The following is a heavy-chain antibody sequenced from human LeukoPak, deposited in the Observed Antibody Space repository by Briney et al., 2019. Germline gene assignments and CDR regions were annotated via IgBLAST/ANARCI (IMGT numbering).Heavy chain of an antibody. D-gene: IGHD3-22*01. CDR3: ARRSYYYESSGYFDDAFDI. V-gene: IGHV4-39*07. CDR2: IYYSGST. CDR1: GGSISSSSYY. J-gene: IGHJ3*02. Sequence: SETLSLTCTVSGGSISSSSYYWGWIRQPPGKGLEWIGSIYYSGSTYYNPSLKSRVTISVDTSKNQFFLKLSSVTAADTAVYYCARRSYYYESSGYFDDAFDIWGQGTTVTVSS.